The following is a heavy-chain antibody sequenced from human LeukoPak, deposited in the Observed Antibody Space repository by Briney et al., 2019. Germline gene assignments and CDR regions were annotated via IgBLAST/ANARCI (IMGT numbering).Heavy chain of an antibody. Sequence: PSETLSLTCTVSGGSISSYYWSWIRQPPGKGLEWIGYIYYSGSTNYNPSLKSRVPISVDTSKYQFSLKLSSVTAADTAVYYCARALSGYSSSSYYGMDVWGQGTTVTVS. CDR1: GGSISSYY. CDR3: ARALSGYSSSSYYGMDV. V-gene: IGHV4-59*01. D-gene: IGHD6-6*01. CDR2: IYYSGST. J-gene: IGHJ6*02.